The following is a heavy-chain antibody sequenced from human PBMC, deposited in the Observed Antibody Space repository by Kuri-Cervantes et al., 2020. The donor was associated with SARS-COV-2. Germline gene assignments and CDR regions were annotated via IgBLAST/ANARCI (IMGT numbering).Heavy chain of an antibody. V-gene: IGHV1-2*02. J-gene: IGHJ6*02. D-gene: IGHD3-10*01. CDR2: INPNSGGT. CDR3: ATESYYGSGGYYYYYYGMDV. Sequence: ASVTVSCKASGYTFTGYYMHWVRQAPGQGLEWMGWINPNSGGTNYAQKFQGRVTMTRDTSISTAYMELSRLRSDDTAVYYCATESYYGSGGYYYYYYGMDVWGQGTTVTVSS. CDR1: GYTFTGYY.